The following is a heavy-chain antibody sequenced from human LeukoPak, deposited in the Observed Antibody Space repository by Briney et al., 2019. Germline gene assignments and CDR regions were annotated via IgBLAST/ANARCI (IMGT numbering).Heavy chain of an antibody. CDR1: GYSFTTYW. V-gene: IGHV5-51*01. CDR2: IYPGDSDT. Sequence: GEXLKISCKGSGYSFTTYWIGWVRQVPGKGVEWMGIIYPGDSDTRYSPSFQGQVTFSADTSLRTAYLQWSSLKASDTAMYYCARQADYDLLTGYYKVHLDYWGQGTLVTVSS. J-gene: IGHJ4*02. CDR3: ARQADYDLLTGYYKVHLDY. D-gene: IGHD3-9*01.